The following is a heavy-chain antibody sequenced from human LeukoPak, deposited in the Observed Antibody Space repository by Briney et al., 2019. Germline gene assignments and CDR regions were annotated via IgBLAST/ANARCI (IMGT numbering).Heavy chain of an antibody. V-gene: IGHV1-18*01. CDR3: ARDGTLGLLWFGELHHYFDY. CDR1: VSPFTSYG. D-gene: IGHD3-10*01. Sequence: ASVKVSCKASVSPFTSYGISWVRQAPGQGLEWMGWISAYNGNTNYAQKLQGRVTMTTDTSTSTAYMELRSLRSDGTAVYYCARDGTLGLLWFGELHHYFDYWGQGTLVTVSS. J-gene: IGHJ4*02. CDR2: ISAYNGNT.